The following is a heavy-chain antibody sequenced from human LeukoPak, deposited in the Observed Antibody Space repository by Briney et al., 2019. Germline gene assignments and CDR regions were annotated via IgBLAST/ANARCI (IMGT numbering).Heavy chain of an antibody. CDR1: GYTFTGYY. CDR2: INPNSGGT. V-gene: IGHV1-2*02. Sequence: GASVKVSCKASGYTFTGYYMHWVRQAPGQGLEWMGWINPNSGGTNYAQKFQGRVTMTRDTSISTAYMELSRLRSDDTAVYYCARAYSSRTSPYNWFDPWGQGTLVTVSS. CDR3: ARAYSSRTSPYNWFDP. J-gene: IGHJ5*02. D-gene: IGHD6-13*01.